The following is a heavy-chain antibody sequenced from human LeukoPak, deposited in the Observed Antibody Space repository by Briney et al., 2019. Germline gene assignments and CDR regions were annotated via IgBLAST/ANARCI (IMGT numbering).Heavy chain of an antibody. CDR3: AKDPRYCSSTTSGC. D-gene: IGHD2-2*01. V-gene: IGHV3-30*18. J-gene: IGHJ4*02. CDR1: GFTFSSYG. Sequence: GGSLRLSCAASGFTFSSYGMHWVRQAPGKGLEWVAVISYDGSNKYYADSVKDRFTISRDNSKNTLYLQMNSLRAEDTAVYYCAKDPRYCSSTTSGCWGQGTLVTVSS. CDR2: ISYDGSNK.